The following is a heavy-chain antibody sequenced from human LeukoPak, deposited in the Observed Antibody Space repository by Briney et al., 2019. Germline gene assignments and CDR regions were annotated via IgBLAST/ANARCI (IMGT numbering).Heavy chain of an antibody. CDR2: IIPIFGTA. CDR3: ARVGPDGYTGGVDY. J-gene: IGHJ4*02. Sequence: SVKVSCKASGYTFTSYAISWVRQAPGQGLEWMGRIIPIFGTANYAQKFQGRVTITTDESTSTAYMELSSLRSEDTAVYYCARVGPDGYTGGVDYWGQGTLVTVSS. CDR1: GYTFTSYA. V-gene: IGHV1-69*05. D-gene: IGHD5-24*01.